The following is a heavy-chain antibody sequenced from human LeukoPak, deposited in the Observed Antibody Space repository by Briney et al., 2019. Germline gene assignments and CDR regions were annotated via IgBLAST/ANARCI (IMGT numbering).Heavy chain of an antibody. J-gene: IGHJ4*02. CDR3: AKAFWTADFDY. D-gene: IGHD3/OR15-3a*01. CDR1: GFTFSSYG. V-gene: IGHV3-30*02. CDR2: IRYDGSNK. Sequence: GGSLRLSCAASGFTFSSYGMHWVHQAPGKGLEWVAFIRYDGSNKYYADSVKGRFTISRDNSKNTLYLQMNSLRAEDTAVYYCAKAFWTADFDYWGQGTLVTVSS.